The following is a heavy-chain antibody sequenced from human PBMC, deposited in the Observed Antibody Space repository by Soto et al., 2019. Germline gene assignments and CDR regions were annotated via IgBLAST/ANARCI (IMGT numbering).Heavy chain of an antibody. CDR1: GFTFSTYA. CDR2: ISGSGGST. J-gene: IGHJ4*02. V-gene: IGHV3-23*01. Sequence: GGSLRLSCEVSGFTFSTYAMSWVRQAPGKGLEWVSGISGSGGSTYYADSVKGRFTISRDNSKNTLYLQMSSLRAEDTAIYYCAKRAVVGAARYFDYWGLGTLVTVSS. D-gene: IGHD2-15*01. CDR3: AKRAVVGAARYFDY.